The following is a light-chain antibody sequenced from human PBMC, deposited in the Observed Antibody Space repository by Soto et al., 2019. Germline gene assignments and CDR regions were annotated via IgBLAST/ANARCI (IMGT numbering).Light chain of an antibody. J-gene: IGKJ2*01. CDR3: QQSYSTPQNT. V-gene: IGKV1-39*01. CDR1: QSIGYY. Sequence: DIQMTQSPSSLSASVGDRVTITCRASQSIGYYLNWYQQKPGKAPKLLIYAASSLQSGVPSRFSGSGSGTDFTLTISSLQPEDFATYYWQQSYSTPQNTFGQGTKLEIK. CDR2: AAS.